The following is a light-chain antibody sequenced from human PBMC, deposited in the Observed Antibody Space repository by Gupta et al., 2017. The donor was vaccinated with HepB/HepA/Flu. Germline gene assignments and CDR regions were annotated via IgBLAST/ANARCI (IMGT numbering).Light chain of an antibody. CDR1: SSDVGSYDL. V-gene: IGLV2-23*02. CDR3: CSYGGRSTWV. Sequence: QSPLTQPASVSGSPGQSITISCTGTSSDVGSYDLVSWYQRHRGKAPKLMIYEVTKRPSGVSYRFSGSKSANTASLTISGLQAEDEADYFCCSYGGRSTWVFGGGTKLTVL. CDR2: EVT. J-gene: IGLJ3*02.